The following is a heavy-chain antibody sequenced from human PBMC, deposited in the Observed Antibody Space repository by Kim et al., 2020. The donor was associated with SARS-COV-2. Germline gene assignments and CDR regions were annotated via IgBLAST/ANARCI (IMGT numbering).Heavy chain of an antibody. D-gene: IGHD4-17*01. Sequence: GGSLRLSCAASGFTFSSYGMHWVRQAPGKGLEWVAVISYDGSNKYYADSVKGRFTISRDNSKNTLYLQMNSLRAEDTAVYYCAKVGEWDNDYGDSNYWGQGTLVTVSS. J-gene: IGHJ4*02. V-gene: IGHV3-30*18. CDR3: AKVGEWDNDYGDSNY. CDR2: ISYDGSNK. CDR1: GFTFSSYG.